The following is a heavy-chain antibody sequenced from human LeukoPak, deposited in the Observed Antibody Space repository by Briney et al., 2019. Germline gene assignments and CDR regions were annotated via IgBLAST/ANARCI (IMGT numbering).Heavy chain of an antibody. CDR1: GYTFTSYY. CDR2: INPSGGST. J-gene: IGHJ5*02. Sequence: GASVKVSCKASGYTFTSYYMHWVRQAPGQGLEWMGIINPSGGSTSYAQKFQGRVTMTRDMSASTAYMELRILRSEDMAVYYCTLYNHWGQGTLVTVSS. D-gene: IGHD2-2*02. CDR3: TLYNH. V-gene: IGHV1-46*01.